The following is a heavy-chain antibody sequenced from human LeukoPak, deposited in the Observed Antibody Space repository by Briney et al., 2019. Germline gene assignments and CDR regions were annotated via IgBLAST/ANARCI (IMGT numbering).Heavy chain of an antibody. CDR1: GGSISSSSYY. CDR2: IYYSGST. J-gene: IGHJ6*02. V-gene: IGHV4-39*01. Sequence: PSETLSLTCTVSGGSISSSSYYWGWIRQPPGKELEWIGSIYYSGSTYYNPSLKSRVTISVDTSKNQFSLKLSSVTAADTAVYYCARRDPHTYGMDVWGQGTTVTVSS. CDR3: ARRDPHTYGMDV.